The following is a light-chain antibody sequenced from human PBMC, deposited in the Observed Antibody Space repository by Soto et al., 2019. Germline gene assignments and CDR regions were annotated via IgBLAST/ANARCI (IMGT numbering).Light chain of an antibody. CDR3: QSYDSSNYVV. V-gene: IGLV6-57*04. CDR2: EDN. Sequence: NFMLTQPHSVSESPGKTVTISCTRSSGSIASNYVQWYQQRPGSAPTTVIYEDNQRPSGVPDRFSGSIDSSSNSASLTISGLTTEDAADYYCQSYDSSNYVVFGGGTKLTVL. CDR1: SGSIASNY. J-gene: IGLJ2*01.